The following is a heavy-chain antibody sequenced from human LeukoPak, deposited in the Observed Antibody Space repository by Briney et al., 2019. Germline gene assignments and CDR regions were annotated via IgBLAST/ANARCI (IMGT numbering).Heavy chain of an antibody. CDR1: GLTVSSNH. J-gene: IGHJ4*02. CDR2: NYTGGIT. V-gene: IGHV3-53*01. Sequence: GGSLRLSCAASGLTVSSNHMAWVRQATGKGLEWVSVNYTGGITYYADPVQGRFIISRDTSRNPLYLQMNSLRVEDTGLYYCARDHAPAGGGLDYWGQGTHVSVSS. CDR3: ARDHAPAGGGLDY. D-gene: IGHD6-13*01.